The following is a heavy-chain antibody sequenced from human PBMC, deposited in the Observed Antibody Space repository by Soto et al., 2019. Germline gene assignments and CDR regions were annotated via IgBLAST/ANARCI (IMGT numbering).Heavy chain of an antibody. V-gene: IGHV1-18*01. CDR2: ISAYNGNT. CDR1: GYTFPSYG. D-gene: IGHD3-3*01. J-gene: IGHJ3*02. CDR3: ARAGLRFLEWSHDAFDI. Sequence: GASVKVSCKASGYTFPSYGISWVRQAPGQGLEWKGWISAYNGNTNYAQKLQGRVTMTTDTSTSTAYMELRSLRSDDTAVYYCARAGLRFLEWSHDAFDIWGQGTMVTVSS.